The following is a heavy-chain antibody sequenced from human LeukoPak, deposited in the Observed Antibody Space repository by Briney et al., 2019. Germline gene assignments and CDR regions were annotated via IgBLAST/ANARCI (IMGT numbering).Heavy chain of an antibody. Sequence: GGSLRLSCAASGFTFSSYAMTWVRQAPGKGLEWVSAISGSGGSTYYADSVKGRFTISRDNSKNTLYLQMNTLRAEDTAVYYCAKGYYDRSGYATADYWGQGTLVTVSS. CDR1: GFTFSSYA. CDR3: AKGYYDRSGYATADY. CDR2: ISGSGGST. D-gene: IGHD3-22*01. V-gene: IGHV3-23*01. J-gene: IGHJ4*02.